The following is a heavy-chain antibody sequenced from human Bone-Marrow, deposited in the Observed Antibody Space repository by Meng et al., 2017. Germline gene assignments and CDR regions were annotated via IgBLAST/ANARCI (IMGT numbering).Heavy chain of an antibody. CDR3: ARDSRGNTYGYFDY. D-gene: IGHD5-18*01. CDR1: GDSISGYY. Sequence: SETLSLTCTVSGDSISGYYCTWIRQPPGKGLEWIGYIHYSGSTNYNPSLESRVTISVDTSKNQFSLKLNSVTAADTAVYYCARDSRGNTYGYFDYWGQGTQVTVSS. CDR2: IHYSGST. J-gene: IGHJ4*02. V-gene: IGHV4-59*01.